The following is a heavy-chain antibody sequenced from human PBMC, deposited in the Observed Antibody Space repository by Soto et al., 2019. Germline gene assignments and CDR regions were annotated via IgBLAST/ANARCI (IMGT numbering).Heavy chain of an antibody. Sequence: SETLSLTCDVYGGSFSDYIWTWIRQTPGKGLQWIGQINHSGSANYNPSLKSRVTISVHTSSSQFSLKLSSVTAADTAVYYCARDLWGYCGTDCYPLDVWGQGTTVTVSS. J-gene: IGHJ6*02. V-gene: IGHV4-34*01. CDR3: ARDLWGYCGTDCYPLDV. CDR2: INHSGSA. D-gene: IGHD2-21*02. CDR1: GGSFSDYI.